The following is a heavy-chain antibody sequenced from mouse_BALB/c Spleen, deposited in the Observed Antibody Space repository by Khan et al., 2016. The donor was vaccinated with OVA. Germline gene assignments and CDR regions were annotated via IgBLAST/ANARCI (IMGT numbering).Heavy chain of an antibody. J-gene: IGHJ4*01. CDR3: ARKNYYGYAMDY. Sequence: EVQLQESGPGLVKPSQSLSLTCTVTGYSITSGYAWNWIRQFPGNKLEWMGYISYSGSTSYNPSLRSRISITRDKSKNKFFLQLNSVTTEDTATYYCARKNYYGYAMDYWGQGTSVTVSS. V-gene: IGHV3-2*02. D-gene: IGHD1-1*01. CDR1: GYSITSGYA. CDR2: ISYSGST.